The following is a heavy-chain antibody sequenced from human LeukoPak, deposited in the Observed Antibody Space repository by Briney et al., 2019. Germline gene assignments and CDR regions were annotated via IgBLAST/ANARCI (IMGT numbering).Heavy chain of an antibody. CDR1: GFTFSSYW. CDR2: IKQDGSEK. D-gene: IGHD2-21*01. V-gene: IGHV3-7*01. CDR3: AREASPIVVVIDYYYYYMDV. Sequence: GGSLRLSCAASGFTFSSYWMSWVRQAPGKGLEWVANIKQDGSEKYYVDSVKGRFTISRDNAKNSLYLQMNSLRAEDTAVYYSAREASPIVVVIDYYYYYMDVWGKGTTVTVSS. J-gene: IGHJ6*03.